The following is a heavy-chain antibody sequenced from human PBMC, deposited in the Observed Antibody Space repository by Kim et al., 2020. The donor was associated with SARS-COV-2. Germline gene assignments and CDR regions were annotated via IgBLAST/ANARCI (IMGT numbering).Heavy chain of an antibody. J-gene: IGHJ4*02. V-gene: IGHV3-21*01. Sequence: YADSVKGRFTISRDNAKNSLYLQMNSLRAEDTAVYYCAREGGYSGYDFDYWGQGTLVTVSS. D-gene: IGHD5-12*01. CDR3: AREGGYSGYDFDY.